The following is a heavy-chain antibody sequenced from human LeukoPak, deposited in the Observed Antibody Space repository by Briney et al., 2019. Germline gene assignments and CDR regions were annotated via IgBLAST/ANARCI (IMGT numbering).Heavy chain of an antibody. V-gene: IGHV3-7*01. CDR2: MKQDGSEK. J-gene: IGHJ4*02. CDR3: ARDLVV. CDR1: GFTFSSYS. D-gene: IGHD2-15*01. Sequence: GGSLRLSCAASGFTFSSYSMTWVRQAPGKGLEWVANMKQDGSEKHYVDSVKGRFTISRDIAKNSLYLQMNSLRAEDTAVYYCARDLVVGGQGTLVTVSS.